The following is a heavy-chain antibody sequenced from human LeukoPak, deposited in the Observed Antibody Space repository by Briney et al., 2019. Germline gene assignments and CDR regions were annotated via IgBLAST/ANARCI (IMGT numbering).Heavy chain of an antibody. D-gene: IGHD4-17*01. J-gene: IGHJ4*02. Sequence: SETLSLTCTVSGGSISSSSYYWGWIRQPPGKGLEWIGSIYYSGSTYYNPSLKSRVTISVDTSKNQFSLKLSSVTAADTAVYYCARHVYGKGDFDYWGQGTLVTVSS. CDR2: IYYSGST. V-gene: IGHV4-39*01. CDR3: ARHVYGKGDFDY. CDR1: GGSISSSSYY.